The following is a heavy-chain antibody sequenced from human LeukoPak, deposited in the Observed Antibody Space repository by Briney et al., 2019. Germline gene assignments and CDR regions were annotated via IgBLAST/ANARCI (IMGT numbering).Heavy chain of an antibody. J-gene: IGHJ4*02. CDR3: ARDLEIWSGYYFDY. Sequence: PSETLSLTCTVSGGSISYYYWSWIRQPAGKGLEWIGRIYTSGSTNYNPSLKSRVTMSVDTSKNQFSLRLSSVTAADTAVYYCARDLEIWSGYYFDYWGQGTLVTVSS. CDR2: IYTSGST. CDR1: GGSISYYY. D-gene: IGHD3-3*01. V-gene: IGHV4-4*07.